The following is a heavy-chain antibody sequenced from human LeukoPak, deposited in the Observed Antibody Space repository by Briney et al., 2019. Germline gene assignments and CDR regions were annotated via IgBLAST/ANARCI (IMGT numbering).Heavy chain of an antibody. V-gene: IGHV3-53*01. CDR3: ARDLSPYYYDSSGYYRHWFDP. D-gene: IGHD3-22*01. CDR1: GFTVSSNY. Sequence: PGGSLRLSCAASGFTVSSNYMNWVRQAPGKGLEWVSVIYAGGSTYYADSVKGRFTISRDNSQNTLYLQMNSLRAEDTAVYYCARDLSPYYYDSSGYYRHWFDPWGQGTLVTVSS. CDR2: IYAGGST. J-gene: IGHJ5*02.